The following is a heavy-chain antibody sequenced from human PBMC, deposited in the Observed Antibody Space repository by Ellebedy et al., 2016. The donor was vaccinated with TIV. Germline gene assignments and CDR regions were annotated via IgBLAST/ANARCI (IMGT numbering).Heavy chain of an antibody. J-gene: IGHJ6*02. Sequence: GESLKISCAASGFTFRSYAMSWVRQAPGKGLEWVSTISSSGDSTSYADSVRGWFTISRDNSKNTLYLQMNSLRAEDTAGYYCAKDQASSPAADYYYGLDVWGQGTTVTVSS. V-gene: IGHV3-23*01. CDR3: AKDQASSPAADYYYGLDV. CDR1: GFTFRSYA. CDR2: ISSSGDST. D-gene: IGHD2-2*01.